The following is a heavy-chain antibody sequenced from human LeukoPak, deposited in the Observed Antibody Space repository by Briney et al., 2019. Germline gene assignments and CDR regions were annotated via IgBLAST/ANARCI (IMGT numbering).Heavy chain of an antibody. CDR2: IYYSGST. Sequence: PSETLSLTCTVSGGSISSYYWSWIRQPPGKGLEWIGYIYYSGSTNYNPSLKSRVTISVDTSKNQFSLKLSSVTAADTAVYYCARDRGIAVADNYYYYGMDVWGKGTTVTVSS. D-gene: IGHD6-19*01. CDR3: ARDRGIAVADNYYYYGMDV. CDR1: GGSISSYY. J-gene: IGHJ6*04. V-gene: IGHV4-59*01.